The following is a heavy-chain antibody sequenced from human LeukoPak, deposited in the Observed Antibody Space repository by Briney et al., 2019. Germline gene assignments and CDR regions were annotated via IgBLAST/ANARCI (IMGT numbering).Heavy chain of an antibody. CDR3: ASHRWADSSSLI. V-gene: IGHV4-30-4*02. Sequence: SETLSLTCTVSGGSISSGDYYWSWIRQPPGKGLEWIGYIYYSGSTYYNPSLKSRVTISVDTSKNQFSLKLSSVTAADTAVYYCASHRWADSSSLIWGQGTMVTVSS. D-gene: IGHD6-13*01. J-gene: IGHJ3*02. CDR2: IYYSGST. CDR1: GGSISSGDYY.